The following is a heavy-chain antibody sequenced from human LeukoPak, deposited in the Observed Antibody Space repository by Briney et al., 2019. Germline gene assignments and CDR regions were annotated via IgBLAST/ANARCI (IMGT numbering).Heavy chain of an antibody. CDR3: AKDGYRYGYGYNWFDP. D-gene: IGHD5-18*01. CDR1: GFTFSSYA. V-gene: IGHV3-23*01. J-gene: IGHJ5*02. CDR2: ISGSGGST. Sequence: GGSLRLSCAASGFTFSSYAMSWVRQAPGKGLEWVSAISGSGGSTYYADSVKGRFTISRDNSKNTLYLQMNSLRAEDTAVYYCAKDGYRYGYGYNWFDPWGQGTLVTVSS.